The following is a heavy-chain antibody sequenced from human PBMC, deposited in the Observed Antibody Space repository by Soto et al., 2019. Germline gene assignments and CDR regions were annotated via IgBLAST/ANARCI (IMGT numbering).Heavy chain of an antibody. CDR2: ISSNGGST. Sequence: GGSLRLSCAASGFTFSSYAMHWVRQAPGKGLEYVSAISSNGGSTYYANSVKGRFTISRDNSKNTLYLQMGSLRAEDMAVYYCAREGGVEVVVAATPGAFDIWGQGTMVTVSS. J-gene: IGHJ3*02. CDR1: GFTFSSYA. D-gene: IGHD2-15*01. CDR3: AREGGVEVVVAATPGAFDI. V-gene: IGHV3-64*01.